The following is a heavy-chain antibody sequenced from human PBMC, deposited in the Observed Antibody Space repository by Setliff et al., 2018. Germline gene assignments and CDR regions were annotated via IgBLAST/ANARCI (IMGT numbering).Heavy chain of an antibody. Sequence: GASVKVSCKASGGTFSSYAISWVRQAPGQGLEWMGGIIPILGIANYAQKFQGRVTITADKSTSTAYMELRSLRSDDTAVYYCARVLVGAKDPGANWFDPWGQGTLVTVSS. CDR3: ARVLVGAKDPGANWFDP. D-gene: IGHD1-26*01. J-gene: IGHJ5*02. CDR1: GGTFSSYA. CDR2: IIPILGIA. V-gene: IGHV1-69*10.